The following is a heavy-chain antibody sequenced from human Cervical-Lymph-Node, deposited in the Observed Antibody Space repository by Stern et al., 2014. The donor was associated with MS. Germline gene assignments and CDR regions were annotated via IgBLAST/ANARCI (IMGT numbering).Heavy chain of an antibody. V-gene: IGHV3-23*04. CDR1: GFTLSNFA. Sequence: EVQLVESGGRPVKPGESLRLSCAASGFTLSNFAMNWVRQAPGKELEWVSGISSSGTNAYYADSVKGRFTVSRDNSKNTLYLQMNGLRAEDAAVYFCAKNWRLQVAGHFDYWGQGTLVTVPS. D-gene: IGHD4-11*01. CDR3: AKNWRLQVAGHFDY. J-gene: IGHJ4*02. CDR2: ISSSGTNA.